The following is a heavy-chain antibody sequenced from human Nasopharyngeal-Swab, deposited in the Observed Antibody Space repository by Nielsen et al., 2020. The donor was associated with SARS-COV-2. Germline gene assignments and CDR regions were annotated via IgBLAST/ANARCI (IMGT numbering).Heavy chain of an antibody. CDR3: ARGETRGYDFWSGYYSERVGFDY. V-gene: IGHV4-34*01. J-gene: IGHJ4*02. Sequence: GSLRLSCDVYGGSFSGYYWSWIRQLPGRGLGWIGEVNHSGSTNYNPSLKSRVAISVDTSKNQFSLKLSSVTAADTAVYYCARGETRGYDFWSGYYSERVGFDYWGQGTLVTVSS. D-gene: IGHD3-3*01. CDR2: VNHSGST. CDR1: GGSFSGYY.